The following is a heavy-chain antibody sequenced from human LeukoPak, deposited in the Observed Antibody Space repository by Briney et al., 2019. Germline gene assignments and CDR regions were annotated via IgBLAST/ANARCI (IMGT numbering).Heavy chain of an antibody. D-gene: IGHD3-22*01. V-gene: IGHV3-74*01. CDR2: INSDGGST. J-gene: IGHJ4*02. CDR3: ARVLGEGYYYDSSGYFN. CDR1: GFTFSSYW. Sequence: GGSLRLSCAASGFTFSSYWMHWVRQTPGKGLVGVSRINSDGGSTSCADSVKGRCTISRDNAKNTLYMQMTSLRAEDTAVYYCARVLGEGYYYDSSGYFNWGQGTLVTVSS.